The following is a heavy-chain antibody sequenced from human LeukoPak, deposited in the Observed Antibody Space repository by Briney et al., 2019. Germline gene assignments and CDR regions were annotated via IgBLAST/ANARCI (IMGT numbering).Heavy chain of an antibody. J-gene: IGHJ5*02. D-gene: IGHD6-6*01. Sequence: GGSLRLSCTASGFTFSDYYMSWIRQAPGKGLEWVSYISSSGSTIYYADSVKGRFTISRDNAKNSLYLQMNSLRAEDTAVYYCARPHSSSSNWFDPWGQGTLVTVSS. CDR1: GFTFSDYY. CDR2: ISSSGSTI. V-gene: IGHV3-11*04. CDR3: ARPHSSSSNWFDP.